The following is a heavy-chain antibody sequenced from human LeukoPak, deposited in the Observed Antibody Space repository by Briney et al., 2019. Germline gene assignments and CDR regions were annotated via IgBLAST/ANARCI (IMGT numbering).Heavy chain of an antibody. D-gene: IGHD1-26*01. V-gene: IGHV3-73*01. CDR1: GFNFSGSA. CDR2: IRNKANTDAT. J-gene: IGHJ4*02. CDR3: VYFLVGVEPTTTRRFDY. Sequence: PGGSLRLSCAASGFNFSGSAMHWVRQASGKGLEWVGRIRNKANTDATSYAASVKGRFTISRDDSKNTAYLQMNSLKTEDTAVYYCVYFLVGVEPTTTRRFDYWGQGALVTVSS.